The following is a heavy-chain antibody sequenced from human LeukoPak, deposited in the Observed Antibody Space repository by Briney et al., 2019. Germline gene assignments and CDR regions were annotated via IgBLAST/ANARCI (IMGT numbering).Heavy chain of an antibody. CDR1: GYTFTSYD. CDR3: ARGFKYYNWFDP. V-gene: IGHV1-8*03. D-gene: IGHD3-10*01. J-gene: IGHJ5*02. CDR2: INPNSGNT. Sequence: ASVKVSCKASGYTFTSYDINWVRQATGQGLEWMGWINPNSGNTGYAQRFQGRVTITRNTSISTAYMELSSLRSEDTAVYYCARGFKYYNWFDPWGQGTLVTVSS.